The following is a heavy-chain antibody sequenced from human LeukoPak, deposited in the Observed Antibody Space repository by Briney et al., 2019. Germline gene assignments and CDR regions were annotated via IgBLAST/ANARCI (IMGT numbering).Heavy chain of an antibody. D-gene: IGHD5-18*01. V-gene: IGHV4-59*01. CDR3: ARDLGYSYGRVDAFDI. J-gene: IGHJ3*02. Sequence: SETLSLTCTVSGGSISSYYWSWIRQPPGKGLEWNGYIYYSGSNNYNPSLKSRVTISVDTSKNQFSLKLSSVTAADTAVYYCARDLGYSYGRVDAFDIWGQGTMVTVSS. CDR1: GGSISSYY. CDR2: IYYSGSN.